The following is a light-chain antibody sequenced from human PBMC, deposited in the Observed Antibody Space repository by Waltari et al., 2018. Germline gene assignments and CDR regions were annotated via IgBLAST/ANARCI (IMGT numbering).Light chain of an antibody. V-gene: IGKV3-20*01. Sequence: EIVLTQSPGTLSLSPGERATLSCRASQSISKYLAWYQQKPGHAPRLLIYHASSRAAGIPDRFSGSGSGTDFSLSISRLEPEDFAVYYCQHYESIPVTFGQGTKVEIK. J-gene: IGKJ1*01. CDR3: QHYESIPVT. CDR2: HAS. CDR1: QSISKY.